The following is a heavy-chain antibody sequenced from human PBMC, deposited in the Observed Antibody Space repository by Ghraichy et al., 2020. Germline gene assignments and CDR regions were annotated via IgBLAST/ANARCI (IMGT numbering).Heavy chain of an antibody. CDR1: GGSISSSSYY. D-gene: IGHD2-2*01. Sequence: SETLSLTCTVSGGSISSSSYYWGWIRQPPGKGLEWIGSLYYSGSTYYNPSLKSRVTISVDTSKNLFSLKLTSVTAADTAVYYCARVQLGQPHGVVSYYFDYWGQGTLVTVSS. V-gene: IGHV4-39*07. J-gene: IGHJ4*02. CDR3: ARVQLGQPHGVVSYYFDY. CDR2: LYYSGST.